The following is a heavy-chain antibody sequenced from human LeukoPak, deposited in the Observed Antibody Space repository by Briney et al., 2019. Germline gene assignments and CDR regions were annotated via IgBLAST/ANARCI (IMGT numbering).Heavy chain of an antibody. J-gene: IGHJ5*02. CDR1: GYRFTSYR. CDR3: ARQGFKWLTSLWFDP. D-gene: IGHD3-22*01. CDR2: IYPGDSDT. Sequence: GESLKISCKGSGYRFTSYRIGWVRQMPGKGLEWMGIIYPGDSDTRYSPSFQGQVTISADKSISTAYLQWSSLKASDTAMYYCARQGFKWLTSLWFDPWGQGTLVTVSS. V-gene: IGHV5-51*01.